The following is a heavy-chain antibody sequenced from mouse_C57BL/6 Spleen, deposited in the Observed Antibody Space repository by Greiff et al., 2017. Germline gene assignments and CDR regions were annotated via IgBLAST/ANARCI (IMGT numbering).Heavy chain of an antibody. J-gene: IGHJ2*01. CDR2: IDPSDSYT. Sequence: QVQLQQPGAELVMPGASVKLSCKASGYTFTSYWMHWVKQRPGQGLEWIGEIDPSDSYTNYNQKFKGKSTLTVDQSSSTAYMQLSSRTSEDSAVYYCARFPDYYGRSYDYFDYWGQGTTLTVSS. CDR3: ARFPDYYGRSYDYFDY. CDR1: GYTFTSYW. D-gene: IGHD1-1*01. V-gene: IGHV1-69*01.